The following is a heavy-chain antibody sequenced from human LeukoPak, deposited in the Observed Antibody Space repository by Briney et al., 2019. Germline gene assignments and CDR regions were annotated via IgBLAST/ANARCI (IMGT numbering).Heavy chain of an antibody. D-gene: IGHD6-13*01. J-gene: IGHJ4*02. V-gene: IGHV6-1*01. CDR3: ARDRWSYYFDY. Sequence: SQTLSLTCAISGDSVSTNRAGWNWIRQSPSRGLEWLGRTYYRSRWYNDYAVSVKSRIAIDPDTSKNQFSLQLNSVTPEDTAVYYCARDRWSYYFDYWGQGALVTVSS. CDR2: TYYRSRWYN. CDR1: GDSVSTNRAG.